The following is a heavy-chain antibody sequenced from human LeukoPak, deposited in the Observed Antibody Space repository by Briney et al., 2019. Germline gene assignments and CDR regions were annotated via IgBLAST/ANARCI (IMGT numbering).Heavy chain of an antibody. D-gene: IGHD4-17*01. J-gene: IGHJ4*02. V-gene: IGHV3-30*18. CDR3: AKDMNTVTTTFDY. Sequence: GGSLRLSCAASGFTFTTYAMHWVRQAPGKGLEWVAVISNDAAKKYYADSVKGRSTISRDNSENTLYLQMNSLRAEDTAVYYCAKDMNTVTTTFDYWGQGTLVTVSS. CDR2: ISNDAAKK. CDR1: GFTFTTYA.